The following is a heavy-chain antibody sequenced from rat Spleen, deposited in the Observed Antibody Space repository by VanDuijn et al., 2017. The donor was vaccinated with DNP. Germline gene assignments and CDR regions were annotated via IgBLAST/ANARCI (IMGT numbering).Heavy chain of an antibody. J-gene: IGHJ2*01. CDR3: ARGGKLYFDY. CDR2: ITASGGST. V-gene: IGHV5S13*01. Sequence: EVQLVESGGGLVQPGRSLKLSCAASGFTFSFYGMAWVRQAPKKGLEWVASITASGGSTSYRDSVKGRFTVSRDNAKSTLYLQMDSLRSEDTATYYCARGGKLYFDYWGQGVMVTVSS. CDR1: GFTFSFYG.